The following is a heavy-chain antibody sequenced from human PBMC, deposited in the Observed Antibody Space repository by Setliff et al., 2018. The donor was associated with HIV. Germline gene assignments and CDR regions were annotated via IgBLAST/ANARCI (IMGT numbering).Heavy chain of an antibody. J-gene: IGHJ6*03. CDR3: ARVTRYFDWLSPQPYYYYYMDV. CDR2: LYSSGST. CDR1: AGSISSFY. V-gene: IGHV4-4*07. Sequence: SETLSLTCTVSAGSISSFYWTWIRQPPGKGLEWIGRLYSSGSTDYNPSLKSRVTMSVDTSKNQLSLKLTSVTAADTAVYYCARVTRYFDWLSPQPYYYYYMDVWGKGTTVTV. D-gene: IGHD3-9*01.